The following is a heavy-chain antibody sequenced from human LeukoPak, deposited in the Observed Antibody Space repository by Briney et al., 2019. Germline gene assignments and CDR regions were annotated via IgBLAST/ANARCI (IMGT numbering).Heavy chain of an antibody. V-gene: IGHV3-30*02. CDR1: RFNFNIYD. D-gene: IGHD2-8*01. CDR2: IQHDGSNK. Sequence: GGSLRLSCVASRFNFNIYDMHWVRQAPGKGLEWVAFIQHDGSNKYYADSVKGRFTVSRDNFKNTLYLQMNSLRVEDTAMYYCMKDRGRSVIVRSDWFDPWGQGTLVTVSS. J-gene: IGHJ5*02. CDR3: MKDRGRSVIVRSDWFDP.